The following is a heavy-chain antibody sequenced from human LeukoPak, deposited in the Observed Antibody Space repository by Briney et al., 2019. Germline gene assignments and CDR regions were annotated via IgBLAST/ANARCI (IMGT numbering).Heavy chain of an antibody. CDR1: GFTFSSYE. D-gene: IGHD6-13*01. CDR2: ISTSGSTI. CDR3: ATSRGSWSGYFDY. V-gene: IGHV3-48*03. Sequence: PGGSLRLSCAASGFTFSSYEMNWVRQAPGKGLDWVSYISTSGSTIYYADSVKGRFTISRDNAKNSLYLQMNSLRAEDTAVYYCATSRGSWSGYFDYWGQGTLVTVSS. J-gene: IGHJ4*02.